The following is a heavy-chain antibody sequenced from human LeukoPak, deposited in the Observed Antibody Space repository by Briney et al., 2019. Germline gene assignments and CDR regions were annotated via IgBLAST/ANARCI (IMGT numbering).Heavy chain of an antibody. CDR1: GFTFSSYA. D-gene: IGHD1-1*01. CDR2: ISYDGSNK. Sequence: GGSLRLSRAASGFTFSSYAMHWVRQAPGKGLEWVAVISYDGSNKYYADSVKGRFTISRDNSKNTLYLQTGSLRAEDTAVYYCAKVLRGKATTGMTAAFDIWGQGTMVTVSS. CDR3: AKVLRGKATTGMTAAFDI. J-gene: IGHJ3*02. V-gene: IGHV3-30-3*01.